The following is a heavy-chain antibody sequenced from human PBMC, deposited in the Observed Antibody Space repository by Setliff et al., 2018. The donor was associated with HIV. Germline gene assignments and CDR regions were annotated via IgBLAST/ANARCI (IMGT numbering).Heavy chain of an antibody. J-gene: IGHJ4*02. CDR3: ASKGDYYTSKTLDS. D-gene: IGHD3-10*01. Sequence: SVKVSCKASGGTFSNYGFAWVRQAPGQGLEWMGGIIPIFGSADYAQKFQGRVTISADGSTSTVYLELSSLTSDDTAMYYCASKGDYYTSKTLDSWGQGTLVTVSS. CDR2: IIPIFGSA. V-gene: IGHV1-69*13. CDR1: GGTFSNYG.